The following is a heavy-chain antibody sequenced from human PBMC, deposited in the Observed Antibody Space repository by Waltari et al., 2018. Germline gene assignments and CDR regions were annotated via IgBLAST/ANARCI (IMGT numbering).Heavy chain of an antibody. V-gene: IGHV4-59*01. CDR1: GASITSYY. CDR2: IYHSGST. D-gene: IGHD1-26*01. Sequence: QVQLQESGPGLVKPSETLSLTCTVSGASITSYYWNWIRQPPGKGLEWIAYIYHSGSTTYNPSLKSRVTLSIDMSKNQFSLNLTSVTAADTAVYYCASGNAFDFWGQGTLVTVSS. J-gene: IGHJ3*01. CDR3: ASGNAFDF.